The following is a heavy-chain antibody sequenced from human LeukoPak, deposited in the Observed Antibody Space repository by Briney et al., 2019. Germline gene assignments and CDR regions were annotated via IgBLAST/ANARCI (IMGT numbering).Heavy chain of an antibody. V-gene: IGHV3-72*01. J-gene: IGHJ4*02. CDR2: VRDKPNSYST. CDR1: GFTFSVHY. CDR3: GRAAYAHGLDY. Sequence: GGSLRLSCTASGFTFSVHYMDWVRQAPGKGLEWIGRVRDKPNSYSTEYAASVKGRFTILRDDSKNSLYLQMNSLKTEDTAVYYCGRAAYAHGLDYWGRGTLVTVSS.